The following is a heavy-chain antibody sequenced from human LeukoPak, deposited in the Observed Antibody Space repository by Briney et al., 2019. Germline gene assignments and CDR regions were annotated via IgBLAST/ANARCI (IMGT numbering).Heavy chain of an antibody. CDR1: GYTFTSYD. D-gene: IGHD2-15*01. J-gene: IGHJ4*02. Sequence: ASVKVSCKASGYTFTSYDINWVRQATGQGLEWMGWMNPNSGNTGYAQKFQGRVTMTRNTSINTAYMELSSLRSEDTAVYYCARIEGYCSGGSCYPDYWGQGTLVTVSS. CDR3: ARIEGYCSGGSCYPDY. V-gene: IGHV1-8*01. CDR2: MNPNSGNT.